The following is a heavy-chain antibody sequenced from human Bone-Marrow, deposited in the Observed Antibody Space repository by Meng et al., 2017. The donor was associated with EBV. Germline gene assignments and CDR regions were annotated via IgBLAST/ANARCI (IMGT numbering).Heavy chain of an antibody. V-gene: IGHV3-15*01. CDR1: GCSFTNAW. CDR3: TIEPWVQWLVGGDYFDY. J-gene: IGHJ4*02. Sequence: EVQLVESGGGLVKPGGSLRVSCAGSGCSFTNAWVSRVRQAPGEGLEWVGRNKSKTDGGAEDYAATVKGRFTISRDYSKNTVFLQINSPKTEEPALYFRTIEPWVQWLVGGDYFDYWGQGSLGTVVS. D-gene: IGHD6-19*01. CDR2: NKSKTDGGAE.